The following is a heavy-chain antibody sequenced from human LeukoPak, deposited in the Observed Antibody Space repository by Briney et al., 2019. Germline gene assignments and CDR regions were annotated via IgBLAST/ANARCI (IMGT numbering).Heavy chain of an antibody. CDR3: ASVPESGYCSSTSCYEGSEYFQH. CDR1: GGSISSYY. D-gene: IGHD2-2*01. CDR2: IYYSGST. Sequence: PSETLSLTCTVSGGSISSYYWSWIRQTPGKGLEWIGYIYYSGSTKYNPSLKSRVTISVDTSKNQFSLKLSSVTAADTPVYYCASVPESGYCSSTSCYEGSEYFQHWGQGTLVTVSS. J-gene: IGHJ1*01. V-gene: IGHV4-59*01.